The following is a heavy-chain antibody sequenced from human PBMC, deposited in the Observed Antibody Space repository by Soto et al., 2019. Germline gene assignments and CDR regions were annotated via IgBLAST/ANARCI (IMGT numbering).Heavy chain of an antibody. CDR1: GFTFTSYV. CDR3: AKAGMIVVVDECFDY. V-gene: IGHV3-23*01. CDR2: ISGSGDST. J-gene: IGHJ4*02. Sequence: GGSLRLSCTASGFTFTSYVMSWVRQAPGKGLEWVSAISGSGDSTYYADSVKGRFTISRDNSKNTLYLQMNSLRAEDTAVYYCAKAGMIVVVDECFDYWGQGTLVTVSS. D-gene: IGHD3-22*01.